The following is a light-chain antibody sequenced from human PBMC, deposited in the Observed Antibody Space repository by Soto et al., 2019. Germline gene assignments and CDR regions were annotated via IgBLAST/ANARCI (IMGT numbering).Light chain of an antibody. CDR1: QSVSSN. CDR2: GTS. Sequence: EIVMTQSPATLSESPGERATLSCRASQSVSSNLAWYQQKRGQAPRLLIYGTSTRATGIPARFSGSGSGTEFTLTISSLQSEDFAVYYCQQYNKWPLTFGGGTKVRSN. V-gene: IGKV3-15*01. CDR3: QQYNKWPLT. J-gene: IGKJ4*01.